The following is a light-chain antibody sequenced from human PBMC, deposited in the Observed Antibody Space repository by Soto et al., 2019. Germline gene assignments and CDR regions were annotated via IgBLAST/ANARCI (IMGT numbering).Light chain of an antibody. CDR3: QQYNSWPPLYT. Sequence: EIVMTQSPATLSVSPGERATLSCRASQSVSSNLAWYQQKPGQVPRLLIFGASTRATGIPARFSGSGSGTEFTLTISTLQSEDFAVYYCQQYNSWPPLYTFGQGTKLEIK. V-gene: IGKV3-15*01. CDR1: QSVSSN. CDR2: GAS. J-gene: IGKJ2*01.